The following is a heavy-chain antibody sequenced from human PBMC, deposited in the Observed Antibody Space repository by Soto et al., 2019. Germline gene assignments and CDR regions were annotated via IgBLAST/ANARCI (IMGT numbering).Heavy chain of an antibody. D-gene: IGHD1-1*01. J-gene: IGHJ4*02. CDR3: AKNSEHFGPSKYDY. CDR1: RFTFSSYA. CDR2: ISGNGGNT. V-gene: IGHV3-23*01. Sequence: GGSLRLSCAASRFTFSSYAMSWVRQAPGKGLEWVSSISGNGGNTYYADSVKGRFTISRDNSKNTLYLQMNSLRAEDTAVYYCAKNSEHFGPSKYDYRGPGTLVTVSS.